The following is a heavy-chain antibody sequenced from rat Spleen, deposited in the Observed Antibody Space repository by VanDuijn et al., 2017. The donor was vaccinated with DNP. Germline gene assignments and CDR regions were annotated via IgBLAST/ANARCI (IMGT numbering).Heavy chain of an antibody. Sequence: EVQLVESGGGLVQPGRSLKLSCVASGFSFRDYDMAWVRQAPSKGLEWVACMSPTTRSTYYRDHVRGRFTVPRDDSTSTLYLQMDSLKSEDTATYDCTRGGTYYFDYWGQGVLVTVSS. J-gene: IGHJ2*01. CDR3: TRGGTYYFDY. CDR1: GFSFRDYD. CDR2: MSPTTRST. V-gene: IGHV5-27*01. D-gene: IGHD4-3*01.